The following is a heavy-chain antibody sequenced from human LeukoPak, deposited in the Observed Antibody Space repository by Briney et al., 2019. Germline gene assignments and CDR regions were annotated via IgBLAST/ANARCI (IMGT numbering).Heavy chain of an antibody. Sequence: SETLSLTCAVYGGSFSGYYWSWIRQPPGKGLEWIGEINHSGSTNYNPSLKSRVTISVDTSKNQFSLKLSSVTAADTAVYYCARAARGDYGSWSYYNSTYYFDYWGQGTLVTVSS. V-gene: IGHV4-34*01. CDR2: INHSGST. CDR1: GGSFSGYY. D-gene: IGHD3-10*01. J-gene: IGHJ4*02. CDR3: ARAARGDYGSWSYYNSTYYFDY.